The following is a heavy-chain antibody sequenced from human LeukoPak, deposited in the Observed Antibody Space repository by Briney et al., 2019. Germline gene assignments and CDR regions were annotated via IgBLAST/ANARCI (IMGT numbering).Heavy chain of an antibody. D-gene: IGHD2-15*01. Sequence: GESLKISCKGSGYSFTSYWIGWVRQMPGKGLEWMGIIYPGDSDTRYSPSFQGQVTISADKSISTAYLQWSSLKASDTAMYYCAAVVVAAKNAFDIWGQGTMVTVSS. J-gene: IGHJ3*02. CDR2: IYPGDSDT. V-gene: IGHV5-51*01. CDR1: GYSFTSYW. CDR3: AAVVVAAKNAFDI.